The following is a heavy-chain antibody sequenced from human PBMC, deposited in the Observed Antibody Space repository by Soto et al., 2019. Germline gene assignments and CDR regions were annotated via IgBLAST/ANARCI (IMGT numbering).Heavy chain of an antibody. CDR2: ISYDGSNK. D-gene: IGHD2-2*01. CDR1: GFTFSSYG. CDR3: AKERMEQYQLRPFCDY. V-gene: IGHV3-30*18. Sequence: QVQLVESGGGVVQPGRSLRLSCAASGFTFSSYGMHWVRQDPAKGLEWVAVISYDGSNKYYADSVKGRFTISRDNSKNTLHLQMNSLRAEESAIYYCAKERMEQYQLRPFCDYGGQGTLFAVSS. J-gene: IGHJ4*02.